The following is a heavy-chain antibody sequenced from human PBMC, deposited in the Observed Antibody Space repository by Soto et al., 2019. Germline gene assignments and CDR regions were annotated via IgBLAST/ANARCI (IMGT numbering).Heavy chain of an antibody. V-gene: IGHV3-33*01. Sequence: GGSLRLSCAASGFTFSSYGMHWVRQAPGKGLEWVAVIWYDGSNKYYADSVKGRFTISRDNSKNTLYLQMNSLRAEDTAVYYCARAGNKYYYGKYYYYGMDVWGQGTTVTVSS. CDR3: ARAGNKYYYGKYYYYGMDV. CDR2: IWYDGSNK. D-gene: IGHD3-10*01. J-gene: IGHJ6*02. CDR1: GFTFSSYG.